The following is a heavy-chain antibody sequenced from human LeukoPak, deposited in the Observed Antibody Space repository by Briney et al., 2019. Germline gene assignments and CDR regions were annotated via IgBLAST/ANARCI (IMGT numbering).Heavy chain of an antibody. D-gene: IGHD3-22*01. CDR1: GGSFSGYY. CDR3: ARLGYDSSGF. J-gene: IGHJ4*02. Sequence: PSETLSLTCAVYGGSFSGYYWSWIRQPPGKGLEWIGEINHSGSTNHNPSLKSRVTISVDTSKNQFSLKLSSVTAADTAVYYCARLGYDSSGFWGQGTLVTVSS. CDR2: INHSGST. V-gene: IGHV4-34*01.